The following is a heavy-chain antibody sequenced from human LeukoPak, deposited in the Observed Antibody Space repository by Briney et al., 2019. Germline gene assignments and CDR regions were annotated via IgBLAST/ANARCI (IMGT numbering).Heavy chain of an antibody. Sequence: GGSLRLSCTASGFTFGDYAMSWVRQAPGKGLEWVGFIRSKAYGGTTEYAASVKGRFTISRDDSKSIAYLQMNSLKTEDTAVYYCTRDRGYYGSGAFDYWGQGTLVTVSS. D-gene: IGHD3-10*01. V-gene: IGHV3-49*04. CDR3: TRDRGYYGSGAFDY. CDR1: GFTFGDYA. J-gene: IGHJ4*02. CDR2: IRSKAYGGTT.